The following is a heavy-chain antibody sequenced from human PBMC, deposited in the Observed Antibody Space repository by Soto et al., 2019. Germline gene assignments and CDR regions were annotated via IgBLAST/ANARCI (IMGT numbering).Heavy chain of an antibody. D-gene: IGHD6-6*01. CDR2: ISAYNDNT. J-gene: IGHJ4*02. CDR3: ARDLRLAARARSFSY. CDR1: GYTFTSYG. Sequence: QVQLVQSGAEVKKPGASVKVSCKASGYTFTSYGISWVRQAPGQGLEWMGWISAYNDNTNYAQKLQGRVTMTTDTSTRAAYMELRSMRSDDTAVYYCARDLRLAARARSFSYWGQGTLVTVSS. V-gene: IGHV1-18*01.